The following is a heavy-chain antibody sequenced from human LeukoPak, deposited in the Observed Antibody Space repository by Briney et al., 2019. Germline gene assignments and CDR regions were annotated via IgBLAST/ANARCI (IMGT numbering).Heavy chain of an antibody. D-gene: IGHD6-19*01. CDR2: ISPYNGNT. CDR1: GYDFTSVG. V-gene: IGHV1-18*01. Sequence: ASVKVSCKASGYDFTSVGITWVRRAPGQGLEWMGWISPYNGNTRYAQKFQGRVAMTTDTSTTTAYMELRGLRFNDTAVYYCARAGPGSGWYFDYWGQGTLVTVSS. CDR3: ARAGPGSGWYFDY. J-gene: IGHJ4*02.